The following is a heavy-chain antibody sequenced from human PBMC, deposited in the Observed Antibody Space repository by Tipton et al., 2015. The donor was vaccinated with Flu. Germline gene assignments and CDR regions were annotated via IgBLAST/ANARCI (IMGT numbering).Heavy chain of an antibody. Sequence: TLSLTCSVSGSSISSSDSYWGWIRQIPGKGLEWIGSIYSGGNTYYNPSLKSPVTISLDTSKNQFSLKLSSVTAADTAVYYCARVSLDYGDYAPAFDIWGQGTMVTVSS. V-gene: IGHV4-39*01. CDR1: GSSISSSDSY. CDR2: IYSGGNT. D-gene: IGHD4-17*01. CDR3: ARVSLDYGDYAPAFDI. J-gene: IGHJ3*02.